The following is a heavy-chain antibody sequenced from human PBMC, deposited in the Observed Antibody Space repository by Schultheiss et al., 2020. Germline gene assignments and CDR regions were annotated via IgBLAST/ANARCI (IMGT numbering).Heavy chain of an antibody. CDR1: GFTFDDYA. CDR2: ISWNSGSI. CDR3: AKGSGGDYVDFDY. Sequence: SLRLSCAASGFTFDDYAMHWVRQAPGKGLEWVSGISWNSGSIGYADSVKGRFTISRDNAKNSLYLQMNSLRAEDTALYYCAKGSGGDYVDFDYWGQGGLGTVAS. J-gene: IGHJ4*02. V-gene: IGHV3-9*01. D-gene: IGHD4-17*01.